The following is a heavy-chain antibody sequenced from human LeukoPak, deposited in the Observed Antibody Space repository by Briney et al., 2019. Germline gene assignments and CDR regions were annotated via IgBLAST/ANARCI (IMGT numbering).Heavy chain of an antibody. J-gene: IGHJ5*02. CDR2: IIPIFGTA. CDR3: ARGGDYYIHNNWYDP. CDR1: GGTFSSYA. Sequence: SVKVSCKASGGTFSSYAISWVRQAPGQGLEWMGGIIPIFGTANYAQKFQGRVTITADKSTSTAYMELSSLRSEDTAVYYCARGGDYYIHNNWYDPWGQGTLVTVSS. D-gene: IGHD1-26*01. V-gene: IGHV1-69*06.